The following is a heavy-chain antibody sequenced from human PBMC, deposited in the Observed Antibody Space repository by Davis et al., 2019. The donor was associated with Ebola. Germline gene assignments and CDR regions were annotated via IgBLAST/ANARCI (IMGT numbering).Heavy chain of an antibody. CDR3: ASRRDGYKGGYYYGMDV. CDR2: IYYSGST. V-gene: IGHV4-59*01. J-gene: IGHJ6*04. Sequence: PSETLSLTCTVSGGSISSYYWSWIRQPPGKGLEWIGYIYYSGSTNYNPSLKSRVTISVDTSKNQFSLKLSSVTAADTAVYYCASRRDGYKGGYYYGMDVWGKGTTVTVSS. D-gene: IGHD5-24*01. CDR1: GGSISSYY.